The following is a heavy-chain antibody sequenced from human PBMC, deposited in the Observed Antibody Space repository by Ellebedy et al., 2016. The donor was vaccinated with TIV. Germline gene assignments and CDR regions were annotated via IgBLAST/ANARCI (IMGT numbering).Heavy chain of an antibody. CDR1: GGSITGINW. V-gene: IGHV4/OR15-8*02. CDR2: IYHSGNA. CDR3: ARVGYSYGYAWFDS. D-gene: IGHD5-18*01. J-gene: IGHJ5*01. Sequence: SETLSLTXAVAGGSITGINWWSWVRQPPGKGLEWIGEIYHSGNANYNPSLKSRVTISIDKSKNQFSLRLTSVTAADTAVYYCARVGYSYGYAWFDSWGQGTRVTVSS.